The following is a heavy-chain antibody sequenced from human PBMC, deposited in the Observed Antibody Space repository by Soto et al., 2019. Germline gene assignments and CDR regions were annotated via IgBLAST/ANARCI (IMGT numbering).Heavy chain of an antibody. J-gene: IGHJ5*02. V-gene: IGHV2-5*02. D-gene: IGHD4-17*01. Sequence: QITLKESGPTLVKPTQTLTLTCTFSGFSLTTSGVGVGWIRQPPGKALEWLALIYWDDDKRSSPSLKSRLTISTDTSKNQLVRTMTNMDPADTATYLCAHRTTTVTWWFDPWGQGTLVTVSS. CDR2: IYWDDDK. CDR1: GFSLTTSGVG. CDR3: AHRTTTVTWWFDP.